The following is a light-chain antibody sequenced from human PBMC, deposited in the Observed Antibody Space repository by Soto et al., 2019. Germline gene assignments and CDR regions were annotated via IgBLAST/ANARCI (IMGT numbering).Light chain of an antibody. CDR2: GAS. CDR1: QSISSN. V-gene: IGKV3-15*01. Sequence: EIVMTQSPATLSMSPGERATLSCRASQSISSNLAWYQQKPGQAPRLLIYGASTRATGIPDRFSGSGSGTDFTLTISSLQSEDFAIYYCQQYNNWPPLYTFGQGTKLENK. CDR3: QQYNNWPPLYT. J-gene: IGKJ2*01.